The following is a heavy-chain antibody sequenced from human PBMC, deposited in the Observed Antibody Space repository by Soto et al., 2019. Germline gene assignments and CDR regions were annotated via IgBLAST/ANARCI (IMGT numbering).Heavy chain of an antibody. CDR2: ISGSGGST. CDR3: AKDIPINYYDSSCYYQGPGFDY. V-gene: IGHV3-23*01. CDR1: GFTFSSYA. J-gene: IGHJ4*02. Sequence: PGGSVRLSXAASGFTFSSYAMSWVRQAPGKGLESVSAISGSGGSTYYADSVKGRFTISRDNSKNTLYLQMNSLRAEDTAVYYCAKDIPINYYDSSCYYQGPGFDYWGQGTLVTVSS. D-gene: IGHD3-22*01.